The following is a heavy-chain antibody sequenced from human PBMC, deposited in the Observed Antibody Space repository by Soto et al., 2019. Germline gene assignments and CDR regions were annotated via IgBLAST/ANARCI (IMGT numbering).Heavy chain of an antibody. Sequence: GASVKVSCKASGYTLTSYGISWVRQAPGQGLEWMGWISAYNGNTNYAQKLQGRVTMTTDTSTNTAYMELRSLRSDDTAVYYCARSPLWFGETHYGMDVWGQGTTVTVSS. CDR2: ISAYNGNT. CDR3: ARSPLWFGETHYGMDV. CDR1: GYTLTSYG. V-gene: IGHV1-18*04. J-gene: IGHJ6*02. D-gene: IGHD3-10*01.